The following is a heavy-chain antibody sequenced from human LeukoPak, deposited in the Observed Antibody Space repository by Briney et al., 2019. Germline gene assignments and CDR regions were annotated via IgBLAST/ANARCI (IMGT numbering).Heavy chain of an antibody. CDR2: IDSRGST. CDR1: GGSISSGTNF. J-gene: IGHJ5*02. D-gene: IGHD6-6*01. CDR3: ARDSRTYSSSSLDP. V-gene: IGHV4-61*02. Sequence: SETLSLTCTVSGGSISSGTNFWTWIRQPAGKGLEWIGRIDSRGSTYYNPSLRSRVTISLDTSKNQFSLKLSSVTAADTAVYYCARDSRTYSSSSLDPWGQGTLVTVSS.